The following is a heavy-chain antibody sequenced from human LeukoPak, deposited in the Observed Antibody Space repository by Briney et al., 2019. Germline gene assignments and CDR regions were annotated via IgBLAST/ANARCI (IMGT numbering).Heavy chain of an antibody. D-gene: IGHD6-19*01. CDR3: ARHEDSSGWPYYYYGMDV. CDR2: IYTSGST. Sequence: SETLSLTCTVSGGSISSYYWSWIRQPAGKGLEWIGRIYTSGSTNYNPSLKSRVTISVDTSKNQFSLKLSSVTAADTAVYYCARHEDSSGWPYYYYGMDVWGQGTTVTVSS. V-gene: IGHV4-4*07. J-gene: IGHJ6*02. CDR1: GGSISSYY.